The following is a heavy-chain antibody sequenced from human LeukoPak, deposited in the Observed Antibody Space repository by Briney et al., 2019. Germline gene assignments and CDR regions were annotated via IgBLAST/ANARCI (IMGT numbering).Heavy chain of an antibody. J-gene: IGHJ4*02. V-gene: IGHV3-30*02. CDR3: AKSCGGGSCYTDY. D-gene: IGHD2-15*01. Sequence: PGGSLRLSCAASEFTFSSYGMHWVRQAPGKGLEWVAFIRSDGRNKNYADSVKGRFTISRDNSKNTLYLQMNSPRAEDTAVYYCAKSCGGGSCYTDYWGQGTLVTVSS. CDR2: IRSDGRNK. CDR1: EFTFSSYG.